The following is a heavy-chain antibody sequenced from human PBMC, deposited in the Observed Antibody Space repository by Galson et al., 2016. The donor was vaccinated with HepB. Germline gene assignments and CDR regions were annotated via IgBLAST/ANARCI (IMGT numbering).Heavy chain of an antibody. J-gene: IGHJ5*01. Sequence: SLRLSCAASGFTFSTYGMHWVRQAPGKGLEWVALTWFDGSNSFYADSVKGRFTISRDNARNTLYLQMNSLRAEDTAVYYCARVGGVAGFFALDSWGQGTLVTVSS. CDR3: ARVGGVAGFFALDS. V-gene: IGHV3-33*01. D-gene: IGHD6-19*01. CDR1: GFTFSTYG. CDR2: TWFDGSNS.